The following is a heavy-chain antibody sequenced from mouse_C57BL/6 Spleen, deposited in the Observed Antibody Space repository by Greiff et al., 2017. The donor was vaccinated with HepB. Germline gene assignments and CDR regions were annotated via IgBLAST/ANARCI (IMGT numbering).Heavy chain of an antibody. J-gene: IGHJ3*01. D-gene: IGHD4-1*02. CDR1: GFTFSDYG. V-gene: IGHV5-17*01. CDR3: ARATGAAWFAY. CDR2: ISSGSSTI. Sequence: EVQLVESGGGLVKPGGSLKLSCAASGFTFSDYGMHWVRQAPEKGLEWVAYISSGSSTIYYADTVKGRFTISRDNAKNTLFLQMTSLRSEDTAMYYCARATGAAWFAYWGQGTLVTVSA.